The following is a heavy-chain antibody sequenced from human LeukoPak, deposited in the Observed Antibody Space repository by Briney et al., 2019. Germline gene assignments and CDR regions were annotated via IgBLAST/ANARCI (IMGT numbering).Heavy chain of an antibody. Sequence: PGGSLRLSCAASGFSFSDYYMSWFRQAPGKGLEWSSYSSGSGSTISYADSVNGRFIISRDNAKNSLYLQMNSLRAEDTAMYYCARDLSGTYIMSNAFDIWGQGTTVTAS. CDR3: ARDLSGTYIMSNAFDI. V-gene: IGHV3-11*04. D-gene: IGHD1-26*01. J-gene: IGHJ3*02. CDR1: GFSFSDYY. CDR2: SSGSGSTI.